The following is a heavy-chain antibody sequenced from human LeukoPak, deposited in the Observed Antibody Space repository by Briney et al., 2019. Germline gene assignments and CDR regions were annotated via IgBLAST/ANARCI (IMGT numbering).Heavy chain of an antibody. CDR2: IYPGDSDI. Sequence: SGESLKISCKGSGYRFTTYWIGWVRQMPGKGLEWMGIIYPGDSDIRYSPSFQGQATISADKSISTVYLQWSSLKASDTAMYYCARQTGPHYYYYYMDVWGKGTTVTVSS. CDR3: ARQTGPHYYYYYMDV. D-gene: IGHD1-14*01. CDR1: GYRFTTYW. V-gene: IGHV5-51*01. J-gene: IGHJ6*03.